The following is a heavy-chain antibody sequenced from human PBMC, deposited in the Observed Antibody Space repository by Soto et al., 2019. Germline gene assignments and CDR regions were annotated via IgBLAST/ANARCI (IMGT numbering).Heavy chain of an antibody. CDR3: ARVGIAAAGKGGGYYYYYGMDV. CDR1: GYTFTSYG. D-gene: IGHD6-13*01. V-gene: IGHV1-18*01. CDR2: ISAYNGNT. J-gene: IGHJ6*02. Sequence: QVQLVQSGAEVKKPEASVKVSCKASGYTFTSYGISWVRQAPGQGLEWMGWISAYNGNTNYAQKLQGRVTMTTDTSTSTAYMELRSLRSDDTAVYYCARVGIAAAGKGGGYYYYYGMDVWGQGTTVTVSS.